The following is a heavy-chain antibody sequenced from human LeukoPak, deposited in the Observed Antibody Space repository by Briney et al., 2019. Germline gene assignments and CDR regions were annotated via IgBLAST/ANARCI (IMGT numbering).Heavy chain of an antibody. Sequence: ASVKASCKASGYTFTGYYMHWVRQAPGQGLEWMGWINPKSGGTNYEQKFQGRVIMTRDTSISTAYMELSSLRSDDTAVYYCARHMTTANNWFDPWGQGTLVTVSS. V-gene: IGHV1-2*02. D-gene: IGHD1-1*01. J-gene: IGHJ5*02. CDR3: ARHMTTANNWFDP. CDR2: INPKSGGT. CDR1: GYTFTGYY.